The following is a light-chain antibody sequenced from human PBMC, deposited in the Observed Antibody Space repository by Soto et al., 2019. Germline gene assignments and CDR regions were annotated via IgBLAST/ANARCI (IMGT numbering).Light chain of an antibody. CDR1: QSVSSSS. Sequence: EVVLTQSPGTLSLSPGERATLSCRASQSVSSSSLAWYQQKPGQAPRLLIFGASSRATGIPDRFSGSGSGTDFTLTISRLEPEDLAVYYCQQYGSSPRTFDQGTKVEIK. CDR2: GAS. J-gene: IGKJ1*01. CDR3: QQYGSSPRT. V-gene: IGKV3-20*01.